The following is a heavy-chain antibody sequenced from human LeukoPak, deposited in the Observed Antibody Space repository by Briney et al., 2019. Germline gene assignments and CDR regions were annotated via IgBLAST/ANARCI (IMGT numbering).Heavy chain of an antibody. CDR2: IYYSGRT. CDR1: GGSMSSHY. J-gene: IGHJ6*03. Sequence: PSETLSLTCTVSGGSMSSHYWSWIRQPPGKGLEWIAYIYYSGRTNYNPSLKSRATVSLDTSKNQFSLKLTSVTAADTAVYYCANGDCYDAGGYDFYYYMDAWGQGTTVTVAS. V-gene: IGHV4-59*08. D-gene: IGHD5-12*01. CDR3: ANGDCYDAGGYDFYYYMDA.